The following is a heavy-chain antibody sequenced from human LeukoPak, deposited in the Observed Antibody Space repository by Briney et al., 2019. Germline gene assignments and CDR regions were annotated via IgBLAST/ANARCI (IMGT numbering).Heavy chain of an antibody. CDR1: GGSISSYY. V-gene: IGHV4-59*01. J-gene: IGHJ4*02. CDR3: ARAPLQYSPFDY. CDR2: IYYGGST. D-gene: IGHD4-4*01. Sequence: SETLSLTCTVSGGSISSYYWSWIRQPPGKGLEWIGYIYYGGSTNYNPSLKSRVTISVDTSKNQFSLKLSSVTAADTAVYYCARAPLQYSPFDYWGQGTLVTVSS.